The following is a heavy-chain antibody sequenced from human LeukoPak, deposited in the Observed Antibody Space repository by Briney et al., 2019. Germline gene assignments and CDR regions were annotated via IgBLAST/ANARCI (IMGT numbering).Heavy chain of an antibody. CDR3: ARDYYDSSGGFDY. CDR1: GGSISSYY. D-gene: IGHD3-22*01. Sequence: PSETLSLTCTVSGGSISSYYWSWIRQPPGKGLEWIGSIYYSGSTYYNPSLKSRVTISVDTSKNQFSLKLSSVTAADTAVYYCARDYYDSSGGFDYWGQGTLVTVSS. J-gene: IGHJ4*02. CDR2: IYYSGST. V-gene: IGHV4-59*05.